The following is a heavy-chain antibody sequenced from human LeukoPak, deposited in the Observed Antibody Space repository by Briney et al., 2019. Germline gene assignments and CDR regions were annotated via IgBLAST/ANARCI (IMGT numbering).Heavy chain of an antibody. D-gene: IGHD4-17*01. CDR3: ARAGMTTVTPLGY. CDR2: INPNSGGT. CDR1: GYTFTGYY. J-gene: IGHJ4*02. V-gene: IGHV1-2*04. Sequence: ASVKVSRKASGYTFTGYYMHWVRQAPGQGLEWMGWINPNSGGTNYAQKFQGWVTMTRDTSISTAYMELSRLRSDDTAVYYCARAGMTTVTPLGYWGQETLVTVSS.